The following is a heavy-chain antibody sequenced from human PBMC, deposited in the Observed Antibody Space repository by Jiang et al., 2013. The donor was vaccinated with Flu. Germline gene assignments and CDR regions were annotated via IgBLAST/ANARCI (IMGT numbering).Heavy chain of an antibody. CDR1: A. CDR2: TYYRSKWYN. D-gene: IGHD6-19*01. CDR3: ARDHQIAVAGTIPPGYFQR. V-gene: IGHV6-1*01. Sequence: AWNWIRQSPSRGLEWLGRTYYRSKWYNDYAVSVKSRITINPDTSKNQFSLQLNSVTPEDTAVYYCARDHQIAVAGTIPPGYFQRLGPGHPGHRLL. J-gene: IGHJ1*01.